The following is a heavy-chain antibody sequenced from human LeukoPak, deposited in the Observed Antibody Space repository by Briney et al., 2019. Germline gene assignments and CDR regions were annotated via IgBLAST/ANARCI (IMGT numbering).Heavy chain of an antibody. V-gene: IGHV3-66*01. CDR2: IYSGGNT. Sequence: PGGSLRLSCAASGFTVSSNYMNWVRQAPGKGLEWVSVIYSGGNTYYADSVKGRFTISRDNSKNTLYLQMNSLRAEDTAVYYCARDFRGHDSRDFYFEGYFDYWGQGTLVTVSS. J-gene: IGHJ4*02. D-gene: IGHD3-22*01. CDR1: GFTVSSNY. CDR3: ARDFRGHDSRDFYFEGYFDY.